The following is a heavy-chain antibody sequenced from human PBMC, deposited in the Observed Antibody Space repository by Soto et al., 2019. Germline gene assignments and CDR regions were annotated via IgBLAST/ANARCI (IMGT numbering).Heavy chain of an antibody. V-gene: IGHV4-31*03. CDR2: IYYSGST. CDR3: ARYEGSSPGLGWFDP. CDR1: GGSISSGGYY. J-gene: IGHJ5*02. Sequence: SETLSLTCTVSGGSISSGGYYWSWIRQHPGKGLEWIGYIYYSGSTYYNPSLKSRVTISVDTSKNQFSLKLSSVTAADTAVYYCARYEGSSPGLGWFDPWGQGTLVTAPQ. D-gene: IGHD6-6*01.